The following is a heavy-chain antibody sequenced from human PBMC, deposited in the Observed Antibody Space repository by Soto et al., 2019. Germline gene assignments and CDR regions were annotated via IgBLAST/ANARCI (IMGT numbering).Heavy chain of an antibody. Sequence: QVRLVQSGAEVKKPGSSVKVSCKVSGGTFSKYSLSWVRQTPGQGLEWMGGITPFVDTSNYAQRFLGRVTITREKSTNTAFLEWGALKSGDTALYFCASTSYCNGSSCYSRHYYGMDVWGQGTTVTVSS. V-gene: IGHV1-69*06. D-gene: IGHD2-21*01. CDR3: ASTSYCNGSSCYSRHYYGMDV. CDR2: ITPFVDTS. CDR1: GGTFSKYS. J-gene: IGHJ6*02.